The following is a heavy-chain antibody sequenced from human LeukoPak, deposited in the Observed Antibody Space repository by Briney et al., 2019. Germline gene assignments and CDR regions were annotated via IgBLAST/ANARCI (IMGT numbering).Heavy chain of an antibody. CDR2: IYASGST. D-gene: IGHD3-22*01. Sequence: PSETLSLTCTVSGGSISTYYWSWIRQPAGKGLEWIGLIYASGSTNYNPSLKSRVTMAVDTSKNQFSLKLSSVTAADTAVYYCARGRANYYDSSGYYAYWGQGTLVTVSS. CDR3: ARGRANYYDSSGYYAY. V-gene: IGHV4-4*07. CDR1: GGSISTYY. J-gene: IGHJ4*02.